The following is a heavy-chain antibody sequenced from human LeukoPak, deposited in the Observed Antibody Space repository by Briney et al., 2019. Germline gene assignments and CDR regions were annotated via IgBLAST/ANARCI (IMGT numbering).Heavy chain of an antibody. CDR2: IYPGDSDT. CDR3: ARLLTTVVTTPLNY. V-gene: IGHV5-51*01. CDR1: GYTFSTYW. Sequence: GESLKISCEGSGYTFSTYWIGWVRQMPGRGLEWMGIIYPGDSDTRYSPSFQGQVTISADKSISTAYLQWSSLKASDTAMYYCARLLTTVVTTPLNYWGQGTLVTVSS. D-gene: IGHD4-23*01. J-gene: IGHJ4*02.